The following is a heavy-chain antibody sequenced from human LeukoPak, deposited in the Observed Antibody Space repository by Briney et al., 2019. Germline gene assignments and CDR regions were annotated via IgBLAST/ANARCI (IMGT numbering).Heavy chain of an antibody. CDR1: GFTVSSNY. J-gene: IGHJ4*02. Sequence: GGSLRLSCAASGFTVSSNYMNWVRQAPGKGLEWVSIIYSGGDTYYADSVKGRFTISRDDSKNTLYLQMNSLRAEDTAVYYCTRGPGSTWYSDYWGQGTLVTVSS. CDR3: TRGPGSTWYSDY. CDR2: IYSGGDT. D-gene: IGHD6-13*01. V-gene: IGHV3-66*02.